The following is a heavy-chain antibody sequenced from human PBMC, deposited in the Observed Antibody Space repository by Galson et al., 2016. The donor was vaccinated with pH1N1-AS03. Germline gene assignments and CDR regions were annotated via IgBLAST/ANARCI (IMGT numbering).Heavy chain of an antibody. CDR2: ISGYDGHT. CDR3: ARGESGYMY. Sequence: SVKVSCKASGYTFVNYGISWVRRAPGQGLEWMGWISGYDGHTGYAQKFQGRVTMTTDTSTNTAYMELRSRTSDDTAVYYCARGESGYMYWGQGTLVTVSS. D-gene: IGHD3-3*01. J-gene: IGHJ4*02. V-gene: IGHV1-18*01. CDR1: GYTFVNYG.